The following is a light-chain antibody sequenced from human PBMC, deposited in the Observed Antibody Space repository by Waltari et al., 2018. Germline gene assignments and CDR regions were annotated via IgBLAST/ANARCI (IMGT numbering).Light chain of an antibody. Sequence: DIQMTQSPSSLSASVGETVTITCRASQAISNNLAWVQQKPGKGPKSLIYGAFNLQSGVPSRFSGSGSETDFTLTISRLQPEDFATYYCQQYNSYPYTFGQGTRLEIK. CDR3: QQYNSYPYT. V-gene: IGKV1-16*01. CDR2: GAF. J-gene: IGKJ2*01. CDR1: QAISNN.